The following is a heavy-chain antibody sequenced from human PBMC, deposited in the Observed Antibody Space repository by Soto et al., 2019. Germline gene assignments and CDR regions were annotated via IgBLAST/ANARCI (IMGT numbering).Heavy chain of an antibody. D-gene: IGHD3-10*01. Sequence: SETLSLTCTVSGGSISSSSYYWGWIRQPPGKGLEWIGSIYYSGSTYYNPSLKSRVTISVDTSKNQFSLKLSSVTAADTAVYYCARQGRVRGAYYFDYWGQGTLVTVSS. CDR1: GGSISSSSYY. CDR2: IYYSGST. CDR3: ARQGRVRGAYYFDY. V-gene: IGHV4-39*01. J-gene: IGHJ4*02.